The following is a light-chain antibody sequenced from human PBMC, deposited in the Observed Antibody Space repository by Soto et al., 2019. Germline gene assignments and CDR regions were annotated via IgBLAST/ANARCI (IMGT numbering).Light chain of an antibody. CDR3: QQYGSSPLIT. CDR2: GAS. V-gene: IGKV3-20*01. J-gene: IGKJ5*01. Sequence: VLTQSPGTLSLSPGERATLSCRASQSVSSNYLAWYQQKPGQAPRLLIYGASSRATGIPDRFSGSGSGTDFTLTISRLEPEDFAVYYCQQYGSSPLITLGQGTRLEIK. CDR1: QSVSSNY.